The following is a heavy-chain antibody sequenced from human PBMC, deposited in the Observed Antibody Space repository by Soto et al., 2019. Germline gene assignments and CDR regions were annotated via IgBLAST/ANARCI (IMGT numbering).Heavy chain of an antibody. J-gene: IGHJ6*02. Sequence: ASVKVSCKASGYTFSGYYIHWLRQAPGQGLEWMGWINPNSGGTNYAQKFQGRVTVTRDTPTSTAYMELSRLTSDDTAVYYCARPRAPMIPGGDSGMDVWGQGTTVTVSS. CDR2: INPNSGGT. CDR3: ARPRAPMIPGGDSGMDV. V-gene: IGHV1-2*02. CDR1: GYTFSGYY. D-gene: IGHD3-22*01.